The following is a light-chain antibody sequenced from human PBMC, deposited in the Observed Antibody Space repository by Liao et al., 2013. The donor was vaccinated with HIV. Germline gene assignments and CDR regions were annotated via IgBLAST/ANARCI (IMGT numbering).Light chain of an antibody. Sequence: SYELTQAPSVSVPPGQTASITCSGDKLDNRYTCWYQQKPGQSPLLVIYQDTYRPSGIPERFSGSTSGDTATLIITRVEAGDEANYYCQMWDTSTDHHLFGGGTKLTVL. CDR3: QMWDTSTDHHL. J-gene: IGLJ2*01. CDR1: KLDNRY. CDR2: QDT. V-gene: IGLV3-1*01.